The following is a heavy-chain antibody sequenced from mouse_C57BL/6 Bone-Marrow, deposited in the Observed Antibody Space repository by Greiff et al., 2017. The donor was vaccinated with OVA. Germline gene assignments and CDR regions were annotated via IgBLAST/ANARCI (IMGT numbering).Heavy chain of an antibody. V-gene: IGHV5-12*01. CDR3: ARLRGSGAY. Sequence: EVQVVESGGGLVQPGGSLKLSCAASGFTFSDYYMYWVRQTPEKRLEWVAYISNGGGSTYYPDTVKGRFTISRDNAKNTLYLQMSRLKSEDTAMYYCARLRGSGAYWGQGTLVTVSA. D-gene: IGHD1-1*01. CDR1: GFTFSDYY. CDR2: ISNGGGST. J-gene: IGHJ3*01.